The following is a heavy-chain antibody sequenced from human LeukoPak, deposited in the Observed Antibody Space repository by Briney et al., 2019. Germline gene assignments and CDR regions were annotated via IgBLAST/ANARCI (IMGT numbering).Heavy chain of an antibody. CDR3: ARDPRSYDILTGYYYYYGMGV. V-gene: IGHV3-74*01. D-gene: IGHD3-9*01. J-gene: IGHJ6*04. Sequence: TGGSLRLSCAASGFTFSSYWMHWVRQAPGKGLVWVSRINSDGSTTSYADSVKGRFTISRDNAKNTLYLQMNSLRAEDTAVYYCARDPRSYDILTGYYYYYGMGVWGKGTTVTVSS. CDR1: GFTFSSYW. CDR2: INSDGSTT.